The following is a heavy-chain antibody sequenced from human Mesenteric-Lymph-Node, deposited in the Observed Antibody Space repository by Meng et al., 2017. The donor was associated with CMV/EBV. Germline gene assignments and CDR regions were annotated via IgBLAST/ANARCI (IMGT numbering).Heavy chain of an antibody. J-gene: IGHJ5*02. CDR3: ARGFCSSNSCYTGDDWFDP. D-gene: IGHD2-2*02. V-gene: IGHV4-39*07. CDR2: IYYSGGT. Sequence: SETLSLTCTVSGASITSSRYYWAWIRQPPGKGLEWIATIYYSGGTYYNPSLKSRVTLSLDTSKNQVSLKLTSVTAADTAEYYCARGFCSSNSCYTGDDWFDPWGQGTLVTVSS. CDR1: GASITSSRYY.